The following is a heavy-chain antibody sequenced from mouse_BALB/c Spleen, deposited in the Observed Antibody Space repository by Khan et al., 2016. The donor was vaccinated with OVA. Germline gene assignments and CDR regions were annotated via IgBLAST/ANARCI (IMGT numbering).Heavy chain of an antibody. J-gene: IGHJ2*01. CDR1: GFSLTSYG. D-gene: IGHD1-3*01. V-gene: IGHV2-9*02. CDR2: IWAGGST. CDR3: ARLEDI. Sequence: VQLQESGPGLVAPSQTLSITCTVSGFSLTSYGVHWVRQPPGKGLEWLGVIWAGGSTNYNSALMSNLSISKDNSKSQFLLKMNRLQADDTAMYYCARLEDIWGQGTMLTVSS.